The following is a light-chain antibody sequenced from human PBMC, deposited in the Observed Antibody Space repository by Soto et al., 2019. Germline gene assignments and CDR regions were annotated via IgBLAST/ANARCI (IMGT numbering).Light chain of an antibody. CDR1: ESASTN. V-gene: IGKV3-15*01. Sequence: IRMAQAPATLSLSPGERATLPCRASESASTNLAWYQQKAGQAPGILIYGASTRATGIPARFSGSGSGTEFTLTIRSLQPADFATYYSQQYNSYWPFGQGTKV. J-gene: IGKJ1*01. CDR2: GAS. CDR3: QQYNSYWP.